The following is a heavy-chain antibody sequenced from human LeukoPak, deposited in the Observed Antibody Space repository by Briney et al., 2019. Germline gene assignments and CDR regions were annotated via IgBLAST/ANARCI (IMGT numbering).Heavy chain of an antibody. D-gene: IGHD3-10*01. V-gene: IGHV1-46*01. CDR1: GGTFSSYA. Sequence: ASVKVSCKASGGTFSSYAISWVRQAPGQGLEWMGIINPSGGSTSYAQKFQGRVTMTRDTSTSTVYMELSSLRSEDTAVYYCARQSRDEGVYFDYWGQGTLVTVSS. J-gene: IGHJ4*02. CDR3: ARQSRDEGVYFDY. CDR2: INPSGGST.